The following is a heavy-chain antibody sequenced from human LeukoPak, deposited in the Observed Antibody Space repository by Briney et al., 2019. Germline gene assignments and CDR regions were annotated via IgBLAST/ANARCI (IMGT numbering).Heavy chain of an antibody. CDR2: IKDDGRDK. J-gene: IGHJ4*02. Sequence: GGSLRLSCAASGFTFSAYWMSWVRQAPGKGLEWVANIKDDGRDKYYVDSVKGRFTISRDNAENSLYLKMNSLKAEDTALYYCAKDFNDYWGQGTLVTVSS. CDR1: GFTFSAYW. V-gene: IGHV3-7*03. CDR3: AKDFNDY.